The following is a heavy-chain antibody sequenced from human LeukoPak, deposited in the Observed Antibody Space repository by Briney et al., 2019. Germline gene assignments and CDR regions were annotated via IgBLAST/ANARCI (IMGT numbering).Heavy chain of an antibody. Sequence: GGSLRLSCAASGFTFSSYAMSWVRQAPGKGLEWVAHIRADGTTKWYADSVRGRFNIAGDNARNSLFLQMNSLRAEDTATYYCSRRFRDWGQGILVTVSS. CDR1: GFTFSSYA. V-gene: IGHV3-48*03. CDR2: IRADGTTK. D-gene: IGHD5-24*01. CDR3: SRRFRD. J-gene: IGHJ4*02.